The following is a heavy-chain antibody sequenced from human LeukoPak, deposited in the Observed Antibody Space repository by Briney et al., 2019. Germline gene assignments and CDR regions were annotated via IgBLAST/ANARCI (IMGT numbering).Heavy chain of an antibody. D-gene: IGHD3-3*01. CDR2: IYYSGST. CDR1: GGSISSSSYY. CDR3: ARGSYDFWSGYSTLDY. Sequence: SETLSLTCTVSGGSISSSSYYWGWIRQPPGKGLEWIGSIYYSGSTYYNPSLKSRVTISVDTSKNQFSLKLSSVTAADTAVYYCARGSYDFWSGYSTLDYWGQGTWSPSPQ. J-gene: IGHJ4*02. V-gene: IGHV4-39*07.